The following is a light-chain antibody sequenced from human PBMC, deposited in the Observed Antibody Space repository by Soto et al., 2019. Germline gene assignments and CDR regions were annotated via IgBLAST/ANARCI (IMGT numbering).Light chain of an antibody. V-gene: IGKV3-15*01. CDR2: GAS. CDR3: QQRSNWPPFT. J-gene: IGKJ3*01. CDR1: QTVSFN. Sequence: EIVMTQSPATLSVSPGERAILSCRAGQTVSFNVAWYQQKPGQAPRLLVYGASTRATGIPARFSGSGSGTDFTLTISSLQSEDSAVYYCQQRSNWPPFTFGPGTKVDIK.